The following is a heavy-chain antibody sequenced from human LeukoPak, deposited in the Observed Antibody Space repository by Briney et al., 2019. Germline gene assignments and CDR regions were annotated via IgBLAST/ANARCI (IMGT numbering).Heavy chain of an antibody. J-gene: IGHJ4*02. CDR1: GFTFSSYI. D-gene: IGHD6-13*01. Sequence: GGSLRLSCAASGFTFSSYIMTWVRQAPGKGLEWVSAISGSGGSTYYADSVKGRFTISRDNSKNTLYLQMNSLRADDTAVYFCAKDSSSYVTPEDYWGQGTLVTVSS. V-gene: IGHV3-23*01. CDR2: ISGSGGST. CDR3: AKDSSSYVTPEDY.